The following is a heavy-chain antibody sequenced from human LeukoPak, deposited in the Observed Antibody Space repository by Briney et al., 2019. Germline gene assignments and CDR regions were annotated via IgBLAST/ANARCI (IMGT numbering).Heavy chain of an antibody. CDR3: ARSDILTGYSGGDAFDI. CDR1: GYSFTSYW. CDR2: IYPGDSDT. D-gene: IGHD3-9*01. J-gene: IGHJ3*02. Sequence: GESLKISCKGSGYSFTSYWIGWVRQMPGKGLEWMGIIYPGDSDTRYSPSFQGQVTISADKSISTAYLQWSSLKASDTAMYYCARSDILTGYSGGDAFDIWGQGTMVTVSS. V-gene: IGHV5-51*01.